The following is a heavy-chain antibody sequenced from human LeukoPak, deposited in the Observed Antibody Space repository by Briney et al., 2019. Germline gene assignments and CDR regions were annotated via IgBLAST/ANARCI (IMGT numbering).Heavy chain of an antibody. Sequence: GASVKVSCKASGYTFTSYGISWVRQAPGQGLEWMGWISAYNGNTNYAQKLQGRVTMTTDTSTSTAYMELRSLRSDDTAVYYCAREPYGSGSPDLDYWGQGTLVTVSS. J-gene: IGHJ4*02. D-gene: IGHD3-10*01. CDR1: GYTFTSYG. CDR3: AREPYGSGSPDLDY. CDR2: ISAYNGNT. V-gene: IGHV1-18*01.